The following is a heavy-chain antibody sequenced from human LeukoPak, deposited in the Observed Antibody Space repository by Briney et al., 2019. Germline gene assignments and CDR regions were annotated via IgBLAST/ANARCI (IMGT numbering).Heavy chain of an antibody. Sequence: ASVKVSCKASGGTFSSYAISWVRQAPGQGLEWMGRIIPIFGTANYAQKFQGRVTITTDESTSTAYMELSSLRSEDTAVYYCARSGSYYGYYFGYWGQGTLVTVSS. CDR3: ARSGSYYGYYFGY. CDR1: GGTFSSYA. V-gene: IGHV1-69*05. J-gene: IGHJ4*02. CDR2: IIPIFGTA. D-gene: IGHD1-26*01.